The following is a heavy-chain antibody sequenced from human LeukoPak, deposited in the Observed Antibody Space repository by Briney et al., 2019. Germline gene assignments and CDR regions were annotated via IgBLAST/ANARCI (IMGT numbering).Heavy chain of an antibody. CDR2: IYTSGST. CDR3: ARDIRIVGATLYFDY. J-gene: IGHJ4*02. V-gene: IGHV4-61*02. Sequence: SETLSPTCTVSGGSISSGSYYWSWIRQPAGKGLEWIGRIYTSGSTNYNLSLKSRVTMSIDTSKNQLSLKMRSVTAADTAVYYCARDIRIVGATLYFDYWGLGTLVTVSS. CDR1: GGSISSGSYY. D-gene: IGHD1-26*01.